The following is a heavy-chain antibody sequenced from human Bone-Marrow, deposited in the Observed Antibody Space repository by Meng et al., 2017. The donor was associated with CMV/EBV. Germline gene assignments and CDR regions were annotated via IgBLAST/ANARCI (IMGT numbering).Heavy chain of an antibody. D-gene: IGHD2-8*01. CDR2: IYYSGST. CDR1: GGSISSGDYY. CDR3: ARSAVLMVSPHWFDP. V-gene: IGHV4-30-4*08. Sequence: SETLSLTCTVSGGSISSGDYYWSWIRQPPGKGLEWIGYIYYSGSTYYNPSLKSRVTISVDTSKNQFSLKLSSVTAADTAVYYCARSAVLMVSPHWFDPWGQGTLVTVSS. J-gene: IGHJ5*02.